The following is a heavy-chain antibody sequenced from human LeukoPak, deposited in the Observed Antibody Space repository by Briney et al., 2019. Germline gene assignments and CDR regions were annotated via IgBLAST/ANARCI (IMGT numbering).Heavy chain of an antibody. CDR1: GGSITSTNY. CDR2: VNLQGST. CDR3: ARGGGCRSTSCDFDH. D-gene: IGHD2-2*01. V-gene: IGHV4-4*02. Sequence: SGTLSLTCGVSGGSITSTNYWTWVRQPPGKGLEWIGEVNLQGSTNYNPSLMGRVAISVDMSENHISLQLTSVTAADTAVYYCARGGGCRSTSCDFDHWGQGTLVSVSS. J-gene: IGHJ4*02.